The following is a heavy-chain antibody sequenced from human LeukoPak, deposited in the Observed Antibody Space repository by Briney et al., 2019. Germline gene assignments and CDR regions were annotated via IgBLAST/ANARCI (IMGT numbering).Heavy chain of an antibody. Sequence: ASVKVSCKASGYTFTGYYMHWVRQTPGQGLEWMGWINPNSGGTNYAQKFQGRVTMTRDTSISTAYMELSRLRSDDTAVYYCARLLEWSQARDHWGQGTLVTVSS. CDR3: ARLLEWSQARDH. J-gene: IGHJ4*02. CDR1: GYTFTGYY. V-gene: IGHV1-2*02. CDR2: INPNSGGT. D-gene: IGHD3-3*01.